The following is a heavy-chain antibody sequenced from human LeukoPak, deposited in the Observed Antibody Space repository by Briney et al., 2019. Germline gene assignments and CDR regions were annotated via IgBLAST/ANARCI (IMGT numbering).Heavy chain of an antibody. Sequence: GGSLRLSCAASGFTFSSYAMSWVRQVPGKGLEWVSAVSTSGGSTYYADSVKGRFTISRDNSKNTLYLQMNSLRAEDTAVYYCAKRRTTVISLDQWGQGTLVTVSS. CDR1: GFTFSSYA. CDR3: AKRRTTVISLDQ. V-gene: IGHV3-23*01. J-gene: IGHJ4*02. D-gene: IGHD4-17*01. CDR2: VSTSGGST.